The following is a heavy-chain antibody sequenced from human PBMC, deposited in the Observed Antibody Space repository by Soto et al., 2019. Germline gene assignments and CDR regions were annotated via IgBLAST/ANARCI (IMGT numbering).Heavy chain of an antibody. D-gene: IGHD3-3*01. Sequence: GWSLRLSCAASGFTFSSYGMHWVRQAPGKGLEWVALIWYDGSNEYYADSVKGRFTISRDNSKNTLYLQMNSLRAEDTAVYFCARVTTNDFWRGYTRYGMDVWGQGTTVTVS. CDR2: IWYDGSNE. CDR1: GFTFSSYG. CDR3: ARVTTNDFWRGYTRYGMDV. V-gene: IGHV3-33*01. J-gene: IGHJ6*02.